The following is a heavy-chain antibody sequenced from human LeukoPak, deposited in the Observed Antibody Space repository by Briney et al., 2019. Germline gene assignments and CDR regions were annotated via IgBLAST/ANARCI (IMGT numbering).Heavy chain of an antibody. Sequence: GGSLRLSCAASGFTFSSYAMSWVRQAPGKGLEWVSAISGSGGSTYYADSVKGRFTISRDNSKNTLYLQMNSLRAEDTAVYYCATDMVRGVIIADYWGQGALVTVSS. V-gene: IGHV3-23*01. J-gene: IGHJ4*02. CDR1: GFTFSSYA. CDR2: ISGSGGST. CDR3: ATDMVRGVIIADY. D-gene: IGHD3-10*01.